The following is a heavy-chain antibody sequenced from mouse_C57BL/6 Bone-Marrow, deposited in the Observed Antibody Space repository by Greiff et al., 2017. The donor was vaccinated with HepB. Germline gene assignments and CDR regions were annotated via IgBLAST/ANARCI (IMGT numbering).Heavy chain of an antibody. J-gene: IGHJ3*01. CDR2: ILPSIGRT. V-gene: IGHV15-2*01. Sequence: VQLQQSGSELRSPGSSVKLSCKDFDSEVFPIAYMSWVRQKPGHGFEWIGGILPSIGRTIYGEKFEDKATLDADTLSNTAYLELNSLTYEDSAIYYCARGDYYDYPAWFAYWGQGTLVTVSA. CDR3: ARGDYYDYPAWFAY. CDR1: DSEVFPIAY. D-gene: IGHD2-4*01.